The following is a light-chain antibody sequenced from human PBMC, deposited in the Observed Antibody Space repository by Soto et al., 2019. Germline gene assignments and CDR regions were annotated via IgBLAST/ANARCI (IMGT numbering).Light chain of an antibody. V-gene: IGKV1-5*01. CDR1: QSISSW. Sequence: DIQMTQSPSTLSASVGDRVPLTCRASQSISSWLAWYQQKPGKAPKLLIYDASSLESGVPSRFSGSGSGTEFTLTISSLQPDDFATYYCQQYNSYWTFGQGTKV. J-gene: IGKJ1*01. CDR3: QQYNSYWT. CDR2: DAS.